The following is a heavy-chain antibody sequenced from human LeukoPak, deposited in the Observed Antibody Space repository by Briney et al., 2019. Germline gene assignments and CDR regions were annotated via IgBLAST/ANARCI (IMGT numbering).Heavy chain of an antibody. Sequence: GASVKVSCKASGYTFTSYGISWVRQAPGQGLEWMGWISAYNGNTNYAQKLQGRVTMTTDTSTSTAYMELRSLRSDDTAVYYCARDDNYYYDSRSGLIHFDYWGQGTLVTVSS. D-gene: IGHD3-22*01. CDR2: ISAYNGNT. V-gene: IGHV1-18*01. CDR3: ARDDNYYYDSRSGLIHFDY. CDR1: GYTFTSYG. J-gene: IGHJ4*02.